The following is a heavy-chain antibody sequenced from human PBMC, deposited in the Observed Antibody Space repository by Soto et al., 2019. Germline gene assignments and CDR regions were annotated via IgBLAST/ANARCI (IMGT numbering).Heavy chain of an antibody. CDR1: GDSVSSSSYY. V-gene: IGHV4-39*01. CDR2: LYYSEAT. J-gene: IGHJ5*02. Sequence: SETLCLTCTVSGDSVSSSSYYWGWIRQPPGKGLEWIGSLYYSEATYYNPSLKSRVTISVDTSKNQFSLKLNSVTAADTAVYYCASALGWFDPWGQGPLVTLAS. CDR3: ASALGWFDP.